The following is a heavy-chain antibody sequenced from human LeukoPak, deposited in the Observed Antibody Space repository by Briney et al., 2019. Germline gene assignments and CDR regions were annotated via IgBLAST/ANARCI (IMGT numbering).Heavy chain of an antibody. CDR1: GFTFSSYG. CDR2: ISYDGSNK. D-gene: IGHD3-10*01. Sequence: GRSLRLSCAASGFTFSSYGMHWVRQAPGKGLEWVAVISYDGSNKYYADSVKGRFTISRDNSKNTLYLQMNSLGAEDTAVYYCAKDGGQYWGQGTLVTVSS. CDR3: AKDGGQY. V-gene: IGHV3-30*18. J-gene: IGHJ4*02.